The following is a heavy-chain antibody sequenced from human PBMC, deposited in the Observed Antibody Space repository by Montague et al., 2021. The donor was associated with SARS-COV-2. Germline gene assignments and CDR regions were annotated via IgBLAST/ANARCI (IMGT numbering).Heavy chain of an antibody. V-gene: IGHV4-59*08. CDR3: ARHRRGVSGAVVHHGDFDY. Sequence: SETLSLTCTVSGGSISSYYWSWIRQPPGKGLEWIGYIYYSGSTNYNPSLKSRVTISVDTSKNQFSLKLSSVTAADTAVYYCARHRRGVSGAVVHHGDFDYWGQGTLVTVSS. D-gene: IGHD6-19*01. CDR1: GGSISSYY. CDR2: IYYSGST. J-gene: IGHJ4*02.